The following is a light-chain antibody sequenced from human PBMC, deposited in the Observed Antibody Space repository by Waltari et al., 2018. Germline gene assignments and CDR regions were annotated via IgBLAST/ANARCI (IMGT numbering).Light chain of an antibody. CDR2: DVS. CDR3: SSYTSSSTWV. J-gene: IGLJ2*01. CDR1: SRDVGGYDY. Sequence: QSALPQPASVSGSPGPPISISCTGTSRDVGGYDYASWYQQHPGKAPKLMIYDVSKRPSGVSNRFSGSKSGNTASLTISGLQAEDEADYYCSSYTSSSTWVFGGGTKLTVL. V-gene: IGLV2-14*01.